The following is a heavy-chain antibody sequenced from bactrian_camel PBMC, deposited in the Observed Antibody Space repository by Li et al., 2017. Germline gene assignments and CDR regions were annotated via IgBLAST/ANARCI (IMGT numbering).Heavy chain of an antibody. J-gene: IGHJ4*01. CDR2: IYTGSGNT. CDR1: GYTYNRNC. D-gene: IGHD3*01. Sequence: VQLVESGGGSVQAGGSLRLSCAASGYTYNRNCMAWFRQAPGKEREGVARIYTGSGNTYYADSVKGRFTISQDNAKNTLYLQMNSLKIEDTAVYYCALGSSRQATMTARGKGTQVTVS. V-gene: IGHV3S1*01.